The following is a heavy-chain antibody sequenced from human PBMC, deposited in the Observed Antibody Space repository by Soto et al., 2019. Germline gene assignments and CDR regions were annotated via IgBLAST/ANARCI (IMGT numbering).Heavy chain of an antibody. Sequence: GGSLRLSCAASGFTFSSYSMNWVRQAPGKGLEWVSSISSSSSYIYYADSVKGRFTISRDNAKNSLYLQMNSLRAEDTAVYYCARDLDPIAVAGTGFDYWGQGTLVTVSS. V-gene: IGHV3-21*01. J-gene: IGHJ4*02. D-gene: IGHD6-19*01. CDR3: ARDLDPIAVAGTGFDY. CDR1: GFTFSSYS. CDR2: ISSSSSYI.